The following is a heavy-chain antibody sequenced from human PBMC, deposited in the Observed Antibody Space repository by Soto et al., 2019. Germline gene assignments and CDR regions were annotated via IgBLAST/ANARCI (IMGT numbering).Heavy chain of an antibody. CDR3: ARVHTVTTYYDG. J-gene: IGHJ2*01. D-gene: IGHD4-17*01. CDR1: GYTFTSYD. V-gene: IGHV1-8*01. Sequence: QVQLVQSGAEVRKPGASVKVSCKASGYTFTSYDINWVRQASGQGLEWMGWMNPNNGNTGTAQRFQGRLTLTRNTSINTAHLELTSLTSEDAAVNYCARVHTVTTYYDGWGRGTLVAVSS. CDR2: MNPNNGNT.